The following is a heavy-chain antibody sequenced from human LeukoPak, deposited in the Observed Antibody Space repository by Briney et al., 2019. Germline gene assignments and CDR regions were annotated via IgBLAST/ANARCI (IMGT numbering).Heavy chain of an antibody. Sequence: PGGSLRLSCAASGFTFSSYAMSWVRQAPGKGLEWVSAISGSGGSTYYADSVKGRSTISRDNSKNTLYLQMNSLRAEDTAVYYCARDYDFWSAYFDYWGQGTLVTVSS. V-gene: IGHV3-23*01. D-gene: IGHD3-3*01. J-gene: IGHJ4*02. CDR1: GFTFSSYA. CDR2: ISGSGGST. CDR3: ARDYDFWSAYFDY.